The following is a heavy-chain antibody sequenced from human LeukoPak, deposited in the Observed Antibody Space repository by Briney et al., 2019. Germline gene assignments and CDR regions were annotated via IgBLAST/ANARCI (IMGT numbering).Heavy chain of an antibody. J-gene: IGHJ4*02. CDR3: TKDRHGDFAHSIFDY. CDR1: GFTFSGFA. Sequence: GGSLRLSCAASGFTFSGFATSWVRQAPGKGLEWVSSISSSGGSTYYADSVKGRFTISRDNSKNTLYLQMNSLRVEDTAVYYCTKDRHGDFAHSIFDYWGQGTLVTVSS. V-gene: IGHV3-23*01. CDR2: ISSSGGST. D-gene: IGHD4-17*01.